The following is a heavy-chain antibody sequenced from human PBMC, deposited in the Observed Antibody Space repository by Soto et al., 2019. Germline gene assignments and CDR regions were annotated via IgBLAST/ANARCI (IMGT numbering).Heavy chain of an antibody. D-gene: IGHD5-12*01. CDR1: GFIFTNYA. V-gene: IGHV3-23*01. J-gene: IGHJ3*01. CDR3: VREGRGSFDF. CDR2: IGGRGNSA. Sequence: QPGGSLRLSCSASGFIFTNYAMNCVRQAPGKGLEWVSVIGGRGNSAYYADSVQGRFTISRDNSKNTLSLQMSSLTADDTAIYYCVREGRGSFDFWGRGTMVTVSS.